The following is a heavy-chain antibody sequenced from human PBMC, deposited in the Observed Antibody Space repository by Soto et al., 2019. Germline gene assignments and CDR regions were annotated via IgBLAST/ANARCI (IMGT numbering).Heavy chain of an antibody. V-gene: IGHV3-23*01. CDR1: GFIFNNYA. Sequence: EVQLLESGGGLVQPGGSLRLSCAASGFIFNNYAMSWVRQAPGKGLEWVSAIKGTDGTTYYADSVKGRFTISRDISKNTLYLQMNSLRAEDTAVYRCAKDTQQSSTGWFLWNYWGQGTLVTVSS. CDR2: IKGTDGTT. D-gene: IGHD6-19*01. CDR3: AKDTQQSSTGWFLWNY. J-gene: IGHJ4*02.